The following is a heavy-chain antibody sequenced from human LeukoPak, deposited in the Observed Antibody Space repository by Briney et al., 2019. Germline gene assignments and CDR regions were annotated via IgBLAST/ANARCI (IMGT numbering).Heavy chain of an antibody. D-gene: IGHD2-21*01. V-gene: IGHV3-30-3*01. Sequence: GGSLRLSCVTSGFTFTSYSIHWVRQPPGKGLEWLGVISHDDSNKYYADSVKGRFTISRDNSKDTVYLQMNSLGPEDTATYYCATLYIVVLSTSEWLDPWGQGTLVTVSS. CDR1: GFTFTSYS. CDR2: ISHDDSNK. J-gene: IGHJ5*02. CDR3: ATLYIVVLSTSEWLDP.